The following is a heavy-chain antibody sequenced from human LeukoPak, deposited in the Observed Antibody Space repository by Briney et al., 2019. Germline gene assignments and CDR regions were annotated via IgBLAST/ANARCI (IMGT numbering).Heavy chain of an antibody. CDR2: ISAYNGNT. CDR1: GYTFTSYG. D-gene: IGHD3-10*01. CDR3: ARGRLLWFGELTSPVDY. V-gene: IGHV1-18*01. J-gene: IGHJ4*02. Sequence: ASVKVSCKASGYTFTSYGISWVRQAPGQGLEWMGWISAYNGNTNYAQKLQGRVTMTTDTSTSTAYMELSSLRSEDTAVYYCARGRLLWFGELTSPVDYWGQGTLVTVSS.